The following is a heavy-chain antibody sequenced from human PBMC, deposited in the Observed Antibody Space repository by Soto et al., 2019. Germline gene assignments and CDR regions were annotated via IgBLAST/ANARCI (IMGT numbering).Heavy chain of an antibody. CDR2: IGSKGQNYAT. V-gene: IGHV3-73*02. CDR3: TKYSGTSSAPAA. J-gene: IGHJ5*02. CDR1: GFSFSDSA. Sequence: EVQLVESGGGLVQPGGSLKLSCAASGFSFSDSAMHWVRQASGKGLEWVGRIGSKGQNYATTYAASVKGRFIISTDESKNTAHLQMNSLKTEDTAVYYCTKYSGTSSAPAALGQGTLDTVSS. D-gene: IGHD1-26*01.